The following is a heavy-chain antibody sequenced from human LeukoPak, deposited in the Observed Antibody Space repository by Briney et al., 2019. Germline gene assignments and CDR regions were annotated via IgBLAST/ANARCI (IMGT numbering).Heavy chain of an antibody. CDR3: ARPRRHYYGSRGDDWFDP. CDR2: IYYSGST. V-gene: IGHV4-39*01. Sequence: SETLSLTCTVSGGSISSSSYYWGWVRQPPGKGLEWIGSIYYSGSTYYNPSLKSRVTISVDTSKNQFSLKLSSVTAADTAVYYCARPRRHYYGSRGDDWFDPWGQGTLVTVSS. D-gene: IGHD3-10*01. CDR1: GGSISSSSYY. J-gene: IGHJ5*02.